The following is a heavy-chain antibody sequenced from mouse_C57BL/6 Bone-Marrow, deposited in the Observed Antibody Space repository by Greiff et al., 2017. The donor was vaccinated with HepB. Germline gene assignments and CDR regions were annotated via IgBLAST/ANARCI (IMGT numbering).Heavy chain of an antibody. V-gene: IGHV7-3*01. J-gene: IGHJ1*03. CDR1: GFTFTDYY. Sequence: EVQLVESGGGLVQPGGSLSLSCAASGFTFTDYYMSWVRQPPGKALEWLGFIRNKANGYTTEYSVSVKGRFTISRENSQNILYLQINALRAEDSATYYCTRSRIITAVVADWYIDDWGTGTTVTVSS. CDR3: TRSRIITAVVADWYIDD. D-gene: IGHD1-1*01. CDR2: IRNKANGYTT.